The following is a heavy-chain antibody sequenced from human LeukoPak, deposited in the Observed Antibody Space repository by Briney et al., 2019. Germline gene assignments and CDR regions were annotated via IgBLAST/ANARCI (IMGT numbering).Heavy chain of an antibody. V-gene: IGHV1-46*01. CDR3: ARGTQKYSSSSSGYYYMDV. CDR2: INPSGGST. D-gene: IGHD6-6*01. Sequence: GASVKVSCKASGYTFTSYYMHWVRQAPGQGLEGRGIINPSGGSTSYAQKFQGRVTMTRDMSTSTVYMELSSLRSEDTAVYYCARGTQKYSSSSSGYYYMDVWGKGTTVTVSS. J-gene: IGHJ6*03. CDR1: GYTFTSYY.